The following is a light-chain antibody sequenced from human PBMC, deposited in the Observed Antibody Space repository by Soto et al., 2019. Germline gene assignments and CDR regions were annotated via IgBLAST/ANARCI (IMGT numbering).Light chain of an antibody. V-gene: IGKV1-9*01. CDR3: QQLHGYPIT. Sequence: ILLTQSPSSLSASVGDRVPITCRASQGIDTSLAWYQQKPGKAPKLLIYAPSNFQSGVPSRFSGSGSGTHFTLTISSLQPEDFATYYCQQLHGYPITFGQGTRLEI. CDR2: APS. J-gene: IGKJ5*01. CDR1: QGIDTS.